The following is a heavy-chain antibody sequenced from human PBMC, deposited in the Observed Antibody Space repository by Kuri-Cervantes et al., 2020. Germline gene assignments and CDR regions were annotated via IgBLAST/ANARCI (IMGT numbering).Heavy chain of an antibody. D-gene: IGHD7-27*01. CDR1: GYTFTYYG. V-gene: IGHV1-18*01. CDR2: INSYNGNT. CDR3: ARYDWGGTREDTFDY. Sequence: GGSLRLSCKASGYTFTYYGISWVRQAPGQGLEWMGWINSYNGNTDYAQKFQGRVTVTTDTSTSTAYMELRSLRSDDTAVYYCARYDWGGTREDTFDYWGQGTRVTVSS. J-gene: IGHJ4*02.